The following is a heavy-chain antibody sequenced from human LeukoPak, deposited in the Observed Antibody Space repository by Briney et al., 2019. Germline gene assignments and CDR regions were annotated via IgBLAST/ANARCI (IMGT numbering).Heavy chain of an antibody. Sequence: ASVRLSCTASGYTFTSYAINWVRQAPGQGLEWMGWMNPNSGNTGYAQTLKGRFTMTRDNSKSSVYMELSSLRSEDTALYYCARLHYYFMEAWGKGAPVTVSS. CDR3: ARLHYYFMEA. CDR2: MNPNSGNT. V-gene: IGHV1-8*01. CDR1: GYTFTSYA. J-gene: IGHJ6*03.